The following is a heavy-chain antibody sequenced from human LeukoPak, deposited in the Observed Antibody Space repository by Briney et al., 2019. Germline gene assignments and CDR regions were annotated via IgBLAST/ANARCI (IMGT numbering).Heavy chain of an antibody. D-gene: IGHD3-9*01. J-gene: IGHJ4*02. CDR1: EFTFASYE. Sequence: PGGSLRLSCAASEFTFASYELNWVRQAPGKGLEWVSYISSSGNTISYADSVKGRFTISRDNAKNSLYLQVISLRAEDTAVYYCARTYDILTGYNPHGLTGAYSFDYWGQGTLVTVSS. CDR3: ARTYDILTGYNPHGLTGAYSFDY. CDR2: ISSSGNTI. V-gene: IGHV3-48*03.